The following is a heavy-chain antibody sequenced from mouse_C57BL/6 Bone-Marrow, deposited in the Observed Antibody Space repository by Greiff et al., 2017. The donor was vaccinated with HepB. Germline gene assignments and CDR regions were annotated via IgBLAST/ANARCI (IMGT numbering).Heavy chain of an antibody. V-gene: IGHV5-6*01. J-gene: IGHJ2*01. Sequence: EVMLVESGGDLVKPGGSLKLSCAASGFTFSSYGMSWVRQTPDKRLEWVATISSGGSYTYYPDSVKGRFTISRDNAKNTLFLQMSSLKSEDTAMYYCARVSTGTWYFDYWGQGTTLTVSS. CDR2: ISSGGSYT. CDR3: ARVSTGTWYFDY. D-gene: IGHD4-1*02. CDR1: GFTFSSYG.